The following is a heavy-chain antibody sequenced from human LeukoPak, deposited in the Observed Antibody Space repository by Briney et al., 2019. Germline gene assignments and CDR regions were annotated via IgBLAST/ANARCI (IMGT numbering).Heavy chain of an antibody. CDR3: ARDDRYYYDSSGYYFG. Sequence: ASVKVSCKASGGTFSSHTISWVRQAPGQGLEWMGRIIPILGIANYAQKFQGRVTITADKSTSTAYMELSSLRSEDTAVYYCARDDRYYYDSSGYYFGWGQGTLVTVSS. CDR1: GGTFSSHT. V-gene: IGHV1-69*04. CDR2: IIPILGIA. J-gene: IGHJ4*02. D-gene: IGHD3-22*01.